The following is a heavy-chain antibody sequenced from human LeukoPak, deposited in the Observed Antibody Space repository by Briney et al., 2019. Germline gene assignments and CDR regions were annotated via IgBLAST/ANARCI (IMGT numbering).Heavy chain of an antibody. V-gene: IGHV4-30-2*01. CDR1: GGSISSGGYY. D-gene: IGHD6-13*01. Sequence: SQTLSLTCTVSGGSISSGGYYWSWIRQPPGKGLEWIGYIYHSGSTYYNPSLKSRVTISVDRPKNQFSLKLSSVTAADTAVYYCARPYSSSWDAFDIWGQGTMVTVSS. J-gene: IGHJ3*02. CDR2: IYHSGST. CDR3: ARPYSSSWDAFDI.